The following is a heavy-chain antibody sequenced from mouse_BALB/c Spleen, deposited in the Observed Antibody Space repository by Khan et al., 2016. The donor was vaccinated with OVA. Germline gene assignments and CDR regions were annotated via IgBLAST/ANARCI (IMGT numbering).Heavy chain of an antibody. CDR1: GYTFTSFY. J-gene: IGHJ3*01. CDR3: TRGGYGSPFAY. D-gene: IGHD1-1*01. V-gene: IGHV1S81*02. Sequence: VQLQQSGAELVKPGASVKLSCKASGYTFTSFYMYWVKQRPGQGLEWIGEINPNNGGTNVNEKFKSKATLTVDKSSSTAYMELSSLTSEDSAVYYSTRGGYGSPFAYWGQGTLVTVSA. CDR2: INPNNGGT.